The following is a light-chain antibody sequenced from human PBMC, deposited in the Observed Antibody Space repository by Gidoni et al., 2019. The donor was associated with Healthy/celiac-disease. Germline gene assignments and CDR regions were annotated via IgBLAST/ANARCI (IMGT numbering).Light chain of an antibody. CDR2: AAA. Sequence: DIQMTHSPSSLSASVGDRVTITCRACQGISNYLAWFQQNPGKAHKSLIYAAARLQSGVPAKLSGSGAGTEFTLTISSMKPEDVATDYCQQYKSYPVLDTFGQGTKLEIK. CDR1: QGISNY. V-gene: IGKV1-16*02. CDR3: QQYKSYPVLDT. J-gene: IGKJ2*01.